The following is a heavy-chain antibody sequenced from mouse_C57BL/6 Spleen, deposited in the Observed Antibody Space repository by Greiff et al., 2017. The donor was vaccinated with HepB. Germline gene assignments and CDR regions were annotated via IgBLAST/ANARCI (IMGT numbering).Heavy chain of an antibody. CDR1: GFTFSSYA. CDR3: ARDRELFCDY. D-gene: IGHD3-3*01. CDR2: ISDGGSYT. V-gene: IGHV5-4*01. Sequence: EVKLMESGGGLVKPGGSLKLSCAASGFTFSSYAMSWVRQTPEKRLEWVATISDGGSYTYYPDNVKGRFTISRDNAKNNLYLQMSHLKSEDTAMYYCARDRELFCDYWGQGTTLTVSS. J-gene: IGHJ2*01.